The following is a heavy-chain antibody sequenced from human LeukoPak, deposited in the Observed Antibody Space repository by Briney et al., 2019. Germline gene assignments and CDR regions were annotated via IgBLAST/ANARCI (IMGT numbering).Heavy chain of an antibody. D-gene: IGHD1-14*01. CDR1: GYTFTGYY. V-gene: IGHV1-2*06. CDR3: ASVYLHGMDV. J-gene: IGHJ6*02. CDR2: INPKSGGT. Sequence: ASVKVSCKASGYTFTGYYVHWVRQAPGQGLEWMGRINPKSGGTNYAQKFQGRVTMTRDTPTNTVYMEMSSLRIEDTAVYYCASVYLHGMDVWGQGTTVTVSS.